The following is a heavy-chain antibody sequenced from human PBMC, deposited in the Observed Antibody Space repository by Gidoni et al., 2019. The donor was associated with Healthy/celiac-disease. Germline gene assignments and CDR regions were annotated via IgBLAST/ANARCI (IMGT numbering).Heavy chain of an antibody. D-gene: IGHD2-15*01. CDR3: ARVVGGQRYWYFDL. J-gene: IGHJ2*01. CDR1: GSTFTGYY. CDR2: INPNSGGT. V-gene: IGHV1-2*02. Sequence: QVQLVQSGAEVKKPGASVKISGHASGSTFTGYYMHWVRQAPGQGLEWMGWINPNSGGTNYAQKFQGRGPMTRDTSMSTAYMELSRLRSDDTAVYYCARVVGGQRYWYFDLWGRGTLVTVSS.